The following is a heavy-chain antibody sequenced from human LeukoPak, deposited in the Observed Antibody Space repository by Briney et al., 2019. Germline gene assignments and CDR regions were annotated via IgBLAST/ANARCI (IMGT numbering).Heavy chain of an antibody. Sequence: ASVKVSCKASGYTFTGHHTHWVRQAPGQGLEWMGWINPISGGTNYAQKFQGRVTMTRDTSISTAYMELTWLTSDDTAVYYCARVKPIAAAGPNYYFDYWGQGTLVTVSS. CDR3: ARVKPIAAAGPNYYFDY. J-gene: IGHJ4*02. CDR1: GYTFTGHH. V-gene: IGHV1-2*02. D-gene: IGHD6-13*01. CDR2: INPISGGT.